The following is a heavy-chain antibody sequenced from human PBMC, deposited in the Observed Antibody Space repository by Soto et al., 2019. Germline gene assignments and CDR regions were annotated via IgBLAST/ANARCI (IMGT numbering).Heavy chain of an antibody. D-gene: IGHD1-1*01. CDR3: AATTPRPIQGWASGMHV. V-gene: IGHV3-53*02. CDR1: GFSVTTNY. Sequence: EVQLVETRGGLIQPGGSLRLSCLASGFSVTTNYIIWVLQPPGKGLELVSTTFTGGSTHYADSVKGRFSLSRDNSQNTLSLQTDNLRVEDTAVYYCAATTPRPIQGWASGMHVSGQGTTESVYS. J-gene: IGHJ6*02. CDR2: TFTGGST.